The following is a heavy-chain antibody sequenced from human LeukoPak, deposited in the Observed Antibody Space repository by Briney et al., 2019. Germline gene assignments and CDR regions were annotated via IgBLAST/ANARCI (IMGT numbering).Heavy chain of an antibody. Sequence: SETLSLNCAVYGGSFSGYYWSWLRQPPGKGLEWIGDINHTGSTNYNPSLKSRVTLSVDTSKNQFSLKVSSLTVADTAVYSCATSNSGSFPYGMDVGAKGPTVTVSS. D-gene: IGHD3-10*01. J-gene: IGHJ6*04. CDR2: INHTGST. V-gene: IGHV4-34*01. CDR3: ATSNSGSFPYGMDV. CDR1: GGSFSGYY.